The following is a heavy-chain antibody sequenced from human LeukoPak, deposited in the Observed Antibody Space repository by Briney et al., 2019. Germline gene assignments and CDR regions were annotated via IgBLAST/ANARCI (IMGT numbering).Heavy chain of an antibody. D-gene: IGHD5-12*01. Sequence: GGSLRLSCAASGFTFGSYAMTWVRQAPGKALEWVSSLSGTGGTTYYADSVRGRFTISRDNSRNTLYLQMDSLRAEDTAVYYCAKARGYSYGSEYWGQGTRVTVSS. CDR3: AKARGYSYGSEY. CDR2: LSGTGGTT. J-gene: IGHJ4*02. V-gene: IGHV3-23*01. CDR1: GFTFGSYA.